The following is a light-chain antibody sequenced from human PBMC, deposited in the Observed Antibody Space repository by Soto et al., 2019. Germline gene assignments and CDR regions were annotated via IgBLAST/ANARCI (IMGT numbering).Light chain of an antibody. Sequence: DVVMTQSPDSLAVSLGERATINCKSSQSLLYSSNNKNYLAWYPQKPGQTPKLLIYWASIREYGAPDRFTGRGYGTVFTLTVSSVQAEDGAVYYCHEYLRLSQLFGQGTNVELK. V-gene: IGKV4-1*01. CDR3: HEYLRLSQL. J-gene: IGKJ1*01. CDR1: QSLLYSSNNKNY. CDR2: WAS.